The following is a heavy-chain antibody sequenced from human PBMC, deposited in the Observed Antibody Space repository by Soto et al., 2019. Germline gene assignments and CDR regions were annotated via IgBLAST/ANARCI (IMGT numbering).Heavy chain of an antibody. D-gene: IGHD1-1*01. V-gene: IGHV1-69*12. Sequence: QVQLVQSGVEVKKPGSSVKVSCKASGGTLNSYAIDWVRQAPGQGLEWMAGIIPIFGNTYYAQRLQGRVKLTADESTRTAYMELSTLTSEDTAVYYCATGTVTGSEYNFYYYGMDVWGQGTTVIVSS. CDR2: IIPIFGNT. CDR3: ATGTVTGSEYNFYYYGMDV. CDR1: GGTLNSYA. J-gene: IGHJ6*02.